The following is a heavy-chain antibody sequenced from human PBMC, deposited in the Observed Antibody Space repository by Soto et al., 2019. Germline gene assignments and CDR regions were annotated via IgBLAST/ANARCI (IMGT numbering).Heavy chain of an antibody. Sequence: GGSLRLSCSVLGFNFSSYAVHWVRQAPGKGLQYVSSISSNGGSTYYADSVKGRFTISRDSSKNTLYLQMSSLRVEDTAVYYCVKDRYVDYWGQGTLVTVSS. CDR3: VKDRYVDY. V-gene: IGHV3-64D*06. J-gene: IGHJ4*02. CDR2: ISSNGGST. CDR1: GFNFSSYA.